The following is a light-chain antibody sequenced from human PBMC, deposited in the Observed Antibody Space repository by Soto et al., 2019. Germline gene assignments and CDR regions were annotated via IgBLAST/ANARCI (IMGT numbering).Light chain of an antibody. CDR2: GAS. J-gene: IGKJ4*01. Sequence: ESVFTQFAGTVSLSPGERATRSCRASQSVTSSSLAWYQQKVGRAPRVLIYGASNRATGIPDRFSGSGSGTDFTLTITRLEPEDFAVYYCQQYGSSPLTFGGGTKVDIK. CDR1: QSVTSSS. V-gene: IGKV3-20*01. CDR3: QQYGSSPLT.